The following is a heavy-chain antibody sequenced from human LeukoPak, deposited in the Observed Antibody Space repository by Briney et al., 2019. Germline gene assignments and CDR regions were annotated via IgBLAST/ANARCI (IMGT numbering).Heavy chain of an antibody. Sequence: SETLSLTCTVSGGSISSSSYYWGWIRQPPGKGLEWIGSIYYSGSTYYNPSLKSRVTISVDTSKNQFSLKLSSVTAADTAVYYCARYIAARLKYFDYWGQGTLVTVSS. CDR2: IYYSGST. J-gene: IGHJ4*02. V-gene: IGHV4-39*01. CDR1: GGSISSSSYY. D-gene: IGHD6-6*01. CDR3: ARYIAARLKYFDY.